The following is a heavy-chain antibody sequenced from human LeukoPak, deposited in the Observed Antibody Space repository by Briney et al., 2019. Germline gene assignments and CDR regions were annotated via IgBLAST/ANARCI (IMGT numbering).Heavy chain of an antibody. CDR1: RGSISSSSYY. CDR2: NYYSGST. D-gene: IGHD6-19*01. Sequence: SETLSLTFTVTRGSISSSSYYWGCIRQPPGKGLEWIGSNYYSGSTYYNPSLKGRVTISVDTSKNQFSLKLSSVTAADTAVYYCIGILSGGWTPWGQGTLVTVSS. V-gene: IGHV4-39*01. J-gene: IGHJ5*02. CDR3: IGILSGGWTP.